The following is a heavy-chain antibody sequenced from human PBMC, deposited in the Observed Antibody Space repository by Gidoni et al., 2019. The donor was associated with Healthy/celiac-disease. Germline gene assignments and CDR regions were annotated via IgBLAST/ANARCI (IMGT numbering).Heavy chain of an antibody. J-gene: IGHJ5*02. CDR2: ISWNSGSI. CDR3: AKESYCSGGSCYAWWFDP. V-gene: IGHV3-9*01. Sequence: EVQLVESGGGLVQPGRSLRLSCAASGFPFDCYAMHWVRQAPGKGLEWFSGISWNSGSIGYADSVKGRFTISRDNAKNSLYLQMNSLRAEDTALYYCAKESYCSGGSCYAWWFDPWGQGTLVTVSS. D-gene: IGHD2-15*01. CDR1: GFPFDCYA.